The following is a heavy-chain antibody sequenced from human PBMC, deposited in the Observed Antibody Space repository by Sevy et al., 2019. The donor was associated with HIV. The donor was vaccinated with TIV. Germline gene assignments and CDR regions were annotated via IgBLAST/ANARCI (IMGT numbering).Heavy chain of an antibody. CDR2: IKSKTDCGTI. Sequence: GGSLRLSCAASGFTFSHAWMSWVRQAPGKGLEWVGRIKSKTDCGTIDYVAPVKGRFTIARDDSKNTLYLQLNSLKSEDTAVYYCTLDGIWNVGNNYYYGMDVWGQGTTVTVSS. V-gene: IGHV3-15*01. D-gene: IGHD1-1*01. CDR3: TLDGIWNVGNNYYYGMDV. CDR1: GFTFSHAW. J-gene: IGHJ6*02.